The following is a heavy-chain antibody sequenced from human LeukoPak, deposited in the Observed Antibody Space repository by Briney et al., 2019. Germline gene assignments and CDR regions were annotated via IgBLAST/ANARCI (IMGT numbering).Heavy chain of an antibody. CDR2: ISAYTGNT. V-gene: IGHV1-18*01. CDR3: ARGRSTAAAGTVDY. J-gene: IGHJ4*02. D-gene: IGHD6-13*01. CDR1: GYTFTSYG. Sequence: ASVKVSCKASGYTFTSYGISWVRQAPGQGLEWMGWISAYTGNTNYAQKFQGRVTMTTDTSTSTAYMELRSLRSDDTAVYHCARGRSTAAAGTVDYWGQGTLVTVSS.